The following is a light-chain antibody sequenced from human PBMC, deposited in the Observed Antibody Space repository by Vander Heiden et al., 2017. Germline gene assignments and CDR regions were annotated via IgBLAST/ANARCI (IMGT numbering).Light chain of an antibody. J-gene: IGKJ5*01. CDR1: QSLVHTDGNTF. CDR3: VQGRHWPIT. V-gene: IGKV2-30*02. Sequence: DFVLTQSPLSLPVTLGQPASISCRSSQSLVHTDGNTFLHWFQQRPGQSPRRLISQGSNRDPGVPDRFSGSGSDTDFTLKISRVEAEDVGIYYCVQGRHWPITFGQGTRLEIK. CDR2: QGS.